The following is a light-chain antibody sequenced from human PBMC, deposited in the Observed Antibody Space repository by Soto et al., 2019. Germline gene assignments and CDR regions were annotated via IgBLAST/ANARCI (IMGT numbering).Light chain of an antibody. V-gene: IGKV3-20*01. Sequence: EIVLMQSPGTLSLSPGDRATLSCRASQSISSSDLAWYQQKPGQAPRLLIYGVFRRATDIPDRFSGSGSGTDFTLTISRLEPEDLAVYYCHHYGALPLTFGGGTRVEIK. CDR2: GVF. J-gene: IGKJ4*01. CDR1: QSISSSD. CDR3: HHYGALPLT.